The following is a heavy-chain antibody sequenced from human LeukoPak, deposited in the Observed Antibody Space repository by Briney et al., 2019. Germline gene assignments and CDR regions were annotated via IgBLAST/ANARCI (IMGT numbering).Heavy chain of an antibody. CDR2: ISGYNGNT. V-gene: IGHV1-18*01. Sequence: GASVKVSCKASGYTFTSYGISWVRQAPGQGLEWMGWISGYNGNTNYAQRLQGRVTMATDPSTSTAYMELRSLRSDDTAVYYCAREKVVTGYYFDYWGQGTLVTVPS. J-gene: IGHJ4*02. CDR1: GYTFTSYG. CDR3: AREKVVTGYYFDY. D-gene: IGHD2-15*01.